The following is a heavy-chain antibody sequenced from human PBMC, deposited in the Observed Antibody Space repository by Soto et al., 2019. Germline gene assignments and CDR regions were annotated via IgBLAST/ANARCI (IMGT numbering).Heavy chain of an antibody. J-gene: IGHJ5*02. CDR2: ISYDGSNK. CDR3: ARGLRAQWELLSNWFDP. V-gene: IGHV3-30-3*01. D-gene: IGHD1-26*01. Sequence: PGGSLRLSCAASGFTFSSYAMHWVRQAPGRGLEWVAVISYDGSNKYYADSVKGRFTISRDNSKNTLYLQMSSLRSEDTAVYYCARGLRAQWELLSNWFDPWGQGTLVTVSS. CDR1: GFTFSSYA.